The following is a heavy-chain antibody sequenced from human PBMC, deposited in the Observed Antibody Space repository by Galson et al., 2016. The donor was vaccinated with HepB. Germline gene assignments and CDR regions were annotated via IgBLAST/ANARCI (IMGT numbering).Heavy chain of an antibody. CDR1: GFTFSSNT. J-gene: IGHJ4*02. CDR2: IIDNGANT. D-gene: IGHD1-1*01. CDR3: TQARKTTNGLIDY. Sequence: SLRLSCAASGFTFSSNTMNWVRQAPGKGLQWVSGIIDNGANTYYADSAKGRFTISRDNSASTLYLQMNSLRADDTAIYYCTQARKTTNGLIDYWGQGTLVTVSS. V-gene: IGHV3-23*01.